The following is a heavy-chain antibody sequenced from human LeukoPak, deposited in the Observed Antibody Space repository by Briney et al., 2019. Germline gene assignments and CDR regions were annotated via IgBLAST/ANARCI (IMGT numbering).Heavy chain of an antibody. V-gene: IGHV3-23*01. CDR2: IRGSADST. CDR3: AKSLFADYGDYARY. D-gene: IGHD4-17*01. Sequence: PGGSPRLSCAASGFTFSSFAMSWVRQAPGKGLEWVSAIRGSADSTYYADSVKGRFTISRDNSKNTLYLQMNSLRAEDTAVYYCAKSLFADYGDYARYWGQGTLVTVSS. CDR1: GFTFSSFA. J-gene: IGHJ4*02.